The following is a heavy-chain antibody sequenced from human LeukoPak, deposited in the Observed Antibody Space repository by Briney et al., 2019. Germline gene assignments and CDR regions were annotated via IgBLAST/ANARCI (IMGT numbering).Heavy chain of an antibody. V-gene: IGHV4-61*08. D-gene: IGHD6-13*01. J-gene: IGHJ5*02. CDR2: IYYSGST. CDR1: GGSISSGDYY. CDR3: ARGCSAGTPHNWFDP. Sequence: SETLSLTCTVSGGSISSGDYYWSWIRQPPGKGLEWIGYIYYSGSTNYNPSLKSRVTISVDTSKNQFSLKLSSVTAADTAVYYCARGCSAGTPHNWFDPWGQGTLVTVSS.